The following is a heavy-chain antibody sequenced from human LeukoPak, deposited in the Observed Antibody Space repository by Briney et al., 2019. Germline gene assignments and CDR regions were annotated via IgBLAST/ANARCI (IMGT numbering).Heavy chain of an antibody. CDR3: AREGIAAGYLDYGMDV. V-gene: IGHV1-46*01. CDR2: INPSGGST. J-gene: IGHJ6*04. Sequence: GASVKVSCKASGYTFTSYYMHWVRQAPGQGLEWMGIINPSGGSTSYAQKFQGRVTMTRDTSTSTVYMELSSLRSEDTAVYYCAREGIAAGYLDYGMDVWGKGTTVTVSP. D-gene: IGHD6-13*01. CDR1: GYTFTSYY.